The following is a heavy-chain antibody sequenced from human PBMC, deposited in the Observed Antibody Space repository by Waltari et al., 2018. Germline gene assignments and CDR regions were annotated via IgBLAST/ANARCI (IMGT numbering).Heavy chain of an antibody. D-gene: IGHD3-22*01. CDR2: VWYDGTNK. V-gene: IGHV3-33*06. Sequence: QVQLVESGGGVVKPGRSLRLACGGAVSASSRQGMRWVRQAPGKVLEWVAVVWYDGTNKYYADSVKGRFTISRDNSKNTLNLQMNSLRVEDTAVYYCAKGRSYDSSGYYYGDWGQGTLVTVSS. J-gene: IGHJ4*02. CDR1: VSASSRQG. CDR3: AKGRSYDSSGYYYGD.